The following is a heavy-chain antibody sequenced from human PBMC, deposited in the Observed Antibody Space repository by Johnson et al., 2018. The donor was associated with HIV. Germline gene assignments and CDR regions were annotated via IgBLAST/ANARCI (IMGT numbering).Heavy chain of an antibody. CDR3: ARDRHYYYDSSGSGAFDI. Sequence: QVQLVESGGGVVQPGRSLRLSCAASGFTFSSNAMHWVRQSPGKGLEWVAVISFDGTNTYYRDSVKGRFTISRDNSNNTLYLQMNSLRTEDTALYYCARDRHYYYDSSGSGAFDIWGQGTMVTVSS. CDR1: GFTFSSNA. V-gene: IGHV3-30-3*01. J-gene: IGHJ3*02. CDR2: ISFDGTNT. D-gene: IGHD3-22*01.